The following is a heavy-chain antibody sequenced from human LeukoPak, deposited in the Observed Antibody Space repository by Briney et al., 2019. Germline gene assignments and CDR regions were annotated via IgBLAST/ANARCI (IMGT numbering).Heavy chain of an antibody. Sequence: GGSLRLSCAASGFTFSSYGMHWVRQAPGKGLEWVAVISYDGSNKYYADSVKGRFTISRDNSKNTLYLQMNSLRAEDTAVYYCARGDYDSGNYYPNFDYWGQGTLVTVSS. CDR1: GFTFSSYG. D-gene: IGHD3-10*01. V-gene: IGHV3-30*03. CDR2: ISYDGSNK. CDR3: ARGDYDSGNYYPNFDY. J-gene: IGHJ4*02.